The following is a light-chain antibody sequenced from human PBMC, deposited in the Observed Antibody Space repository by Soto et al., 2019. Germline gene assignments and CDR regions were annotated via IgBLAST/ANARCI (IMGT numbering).Light chain of an antibody. CDR1: SSDVGSYNL. CDR2: EGS. Sequence: QSVLTQPASVSGSPGQSITISCTGTSSDVGSYNLVSWYQQHPGKAPKLMIYEGSKRPPGVSNRFSGSKSGNTASLTISGLQAEDEADYYCCSYAGSSFYVFGTGTKVTVL. J-gene: IGLJ1*01. V-gene: IGLV2-23*01. CDR3: CSYAGSSFYV.